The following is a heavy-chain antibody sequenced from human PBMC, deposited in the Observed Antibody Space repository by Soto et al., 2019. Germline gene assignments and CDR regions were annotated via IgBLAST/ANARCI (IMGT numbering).Heavy chain of an antibody. V-gene: IGHV4-38-2*02. CDR3: ARENTYYYGSGSHGRNGEIEY. J-gene: IGHJ4*02. CDR1: GYSISSGCY. Sequence: SETLSLTCAVSGYSISSGCYWGWIRQPPGRGLEWIGRIYHSGSTYYNPSLKSRVTISVDTSKNQFSLKLSSVTAADTAVYYCARENTYYYGSGSHGRNGEIEYWGQGTLVTVSS. CDR2: IYHSGST. D-gene: IGHD3-10*01.